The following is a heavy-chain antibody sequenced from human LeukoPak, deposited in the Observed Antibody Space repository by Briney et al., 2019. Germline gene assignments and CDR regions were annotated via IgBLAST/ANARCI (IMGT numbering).Heavy chain of an antibody. CDR1: GYTFTGYY. Sequence: ASVKVSCKASGYTFTGYYMHWVRQAPGQGLEWMGWINPNSGGTNYAQKFQGRVTMTRDTSISTAYMELSRLRSDDTAVYYCARAVLWFGGFDYWGQGTLVTVSS. D-gene: IGHD3-10*01. CDR2: INPNSGGT. J-gene: IGHJ4*02. CDR3: ARAVLWFGGFDY. V-gene: IGHV1-2*02.